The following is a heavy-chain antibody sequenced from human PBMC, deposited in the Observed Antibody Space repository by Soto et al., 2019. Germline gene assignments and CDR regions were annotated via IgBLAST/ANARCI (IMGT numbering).Heavy chain of an antibody. D-gene: IGHD1-26*01. J-gene: IGHJ4*02. V-gene: IGHV3-7*04. Sequence: EDQLVESGGGLVQPGGSLRLTCAVSGFSLRSDWMNWVRQAPGKGLEWVAHTNQDGSEKYYLDSVKGRFTIFRDNAKNSLYPQMNSLRAEDTAVYYCSGGVGDAIWGQGTLVTVSS. CDR2: TNQDGSEK. CDR3: SGGVGDAI. CDR1: GFSLRSDW.